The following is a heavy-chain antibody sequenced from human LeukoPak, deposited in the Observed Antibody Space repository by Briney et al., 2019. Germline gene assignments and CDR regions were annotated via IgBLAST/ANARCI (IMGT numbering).Heavy chain of an antibody. CDR2: MNPNSGNT. CDR1: GYTFTSYD. CDR3: AREGASGSDEAFDI. Sequence: ASVKVSCKASGYTFTSYDINWVRQATGQGLEWVGWMNPNSGNTGYAQKFQGRVTMTRNTSISTAYMELGSLRSEDTAVYYCAREGASGSDEAFDIWGQGTMVTVSS. V-gene: IGHV1-8*01. J-gene: IGHJ3*02. D-gene: IGHD1-26*01.